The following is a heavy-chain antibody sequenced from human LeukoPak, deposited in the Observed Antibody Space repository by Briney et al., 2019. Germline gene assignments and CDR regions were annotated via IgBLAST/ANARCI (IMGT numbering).Heavy chain of an antibody. Sequence: GGSLRLSCAASGFTFSSYSMNWVRQAPGKGLEWVSSISSSSSYVYYADSVKGRFTISRDNAKNSLYLQMNSLRAEDTAVYYCARMGRGSGRLMDVWGQGTTVTVSS. CDR2: ISSSSSYV. J-gene: IGHJ6*02. CDR1: GFTFSSYS. V-gene: IGHV3-21*01. D-gene: IGHD3-10*01. CDR3: ARMGRGSGRLMDV.